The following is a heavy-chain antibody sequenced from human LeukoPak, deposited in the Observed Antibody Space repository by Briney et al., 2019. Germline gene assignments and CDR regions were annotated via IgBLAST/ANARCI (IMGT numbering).Heavy chain of an antibody. CDR2: ISYSGST. J-gene: IGHJ3*02. CDR3: ATTGYRGFDI. CDR1: GGSISSYY. D-gene: IGHD5-18*01. Sequence: SETLSLTCTVSGGSISSYYWSWIRQPPGKGLEWIGYISYSGSTNYNPSLKSRVTISVETSKNQFSLKLSSVTAADTAVYYCATTGYRGFDIWGQGTMVTVSS. V-gene: IGHV4-59*01.